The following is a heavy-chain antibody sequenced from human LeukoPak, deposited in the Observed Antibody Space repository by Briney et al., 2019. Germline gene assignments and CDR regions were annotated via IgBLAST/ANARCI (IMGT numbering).Heavy chain of an antibody. CDR3: ASGHYYGSGSYFGWFDP. CDR2: NYYSGST. D-gene: IGHD3-10*01. CDR1: GGSISSYY. Sequence: SETLSLTCTVSGGSISSYYWSRIRQPPGKGLEWIGYNYYSGSTNYNPSLKSRVTISVDTSKNQFSLKLSSVTAADTAVYYCASGHYYGSGSYFGWFDPWGQGTLVTVSS. V-gene: IGHV4-59*08. J-gene: IGHJ5*02.